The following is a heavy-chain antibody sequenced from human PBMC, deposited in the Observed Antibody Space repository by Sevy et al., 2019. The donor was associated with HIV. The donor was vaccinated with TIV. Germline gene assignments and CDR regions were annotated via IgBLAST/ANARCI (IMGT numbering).Heavy chain of an antibody. D-gene: IGHD3-22*01. Sequence: GGSLRLSCTASGFTFGDYAMSWFRQAPGKGLEWVGFIRSKANGGTTEYAASVKGRFTTSSDDSKSMAYLQMNSLKTEDTAVYYCTRGSPDSSGYYYFRHDSAINFDYWGQGTLVTVSS. CDR1: GFTFGDYA. V-gene: IGHV3-49*03. CDR3: TRGSPDSSGYYYFRHDSAINFDY. J-gene: IGHJ4*02. CDR2: IRSKANGGTT.